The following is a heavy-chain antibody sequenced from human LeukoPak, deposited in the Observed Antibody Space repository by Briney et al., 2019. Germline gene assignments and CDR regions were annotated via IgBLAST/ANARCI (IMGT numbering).Heavy chain of an antibody. Sequence: SETLSLTCTVSGGSISSGDCYWSWIRQPPGKGLEWIGYIYYSGSTYYNPSLKSRVTISVDTSKNQFSLKLSSVTAADTAVYYCARVVCSSTSCASYYFDYWGQGTLVTVSS. V-gene: IGHV4-30-4*01. J-gene: IGHJ4*02. D-gene: IGHD2-2*01. CDR2: IYYSGST. CDR1: GGSISSGDCY. CDR3: ARVVCSSTSCASYYFDY.